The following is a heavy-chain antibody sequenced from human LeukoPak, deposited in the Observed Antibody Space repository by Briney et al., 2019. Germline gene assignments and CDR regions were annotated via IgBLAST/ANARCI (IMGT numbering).Heavy chain of an antibody. J-gene: IGHJ4*02. CDR3: ARHGFRAGGSWIFDF. Sequence: SETLSLTCTVSGGSISSYYWSWIRQPPGRGLEWIGYIYCSGSTNYNPSLKSRVTISVDTSKNQFSLNLSSVTAADTAVYYCARHGFRAGGSWIFDFWGQGTLVTVSS. CDR1: GGSISSYY. D-gene: IGHD3-10*01. V-gene: IGHV4-59*08. CDR2: IYCSGST.